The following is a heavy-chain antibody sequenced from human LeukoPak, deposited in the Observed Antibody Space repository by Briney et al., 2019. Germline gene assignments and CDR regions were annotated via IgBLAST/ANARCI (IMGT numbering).Heavy chain of an antibody. J-gene: IGHJ5*02. V-gene: IGHV1-2*02. CDR2: INPNSGGT. CDR3: ARVRGSSNWFDP. D-gene: IGHD1-26*01. Sequence: ASVKVSCKASGYTFTGYYMHWVRQAPGQGLEWMGWINPNSGGTNYAQKFQGRVTMTRDTSISTAYMELSRLRSDDTAVYYCARVRGSSNWFDPWGQGTLVTVSS. CDR1: GYTFTGYY.